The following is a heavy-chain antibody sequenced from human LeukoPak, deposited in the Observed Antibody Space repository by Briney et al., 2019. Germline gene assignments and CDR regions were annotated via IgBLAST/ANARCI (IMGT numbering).Heavy chain of an antibody. V-gene: IGHV3-23*01. J-gene: IGHJ4*02. CDR1: GFTFSSYA. Sequence: PGGSLRLSCTASGFTFSSYAMNWVRQAPGIGAGGTFTYYADSVKGRFTIFRDNSRNTLYLQMNSLRADDTAVYYCARDLADDLRFLESHLDSWGQGTLVTVSS. CDR2: IGAGGTFT. D-gene: IGHD3-3*01. CDR3: ARDLADDLRFLESHLDS.